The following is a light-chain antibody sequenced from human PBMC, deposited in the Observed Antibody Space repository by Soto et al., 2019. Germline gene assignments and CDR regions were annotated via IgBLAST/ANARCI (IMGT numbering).Light chain of an antibody. Sequence: DIQRTQSPSSLSASVGDRVTITCRVSQNITFYLNWYQQKPGKAPKLLIYAASSFQSGVPSRFSGSGSGTDFTLTISSLQPEDFATYYCQQSYSALITFGQGTRVEIK. CDR3: QQSYSALIT. CDR2: AAS. V-gene: IGKV1-39*01. J-gene: IGKJ5*01. CDR1: QNITFY.